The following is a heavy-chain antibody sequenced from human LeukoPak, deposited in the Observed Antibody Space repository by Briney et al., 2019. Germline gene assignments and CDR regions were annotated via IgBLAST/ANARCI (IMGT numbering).Heavy chain of an antibody. CDR1: GFTSSRFV. V-gene: IGHV3-30*04. CDR2: TSYDGSEE. CDR3: ARVMGIAVDGTVRRSDF. Sequence: GSSLRLSCAASGFTSSRFVMHWVRQAPGKGLEWVAVTSYDGSEEFYADFVKGRFTISRDNSKNTLFLYMNSLRTEDTAVFYCARVMGIAVDGTVRRSDFWGRGTLVTVSS. D-gene: IGHD6-13*01. J-gene: IGHJ4*02.